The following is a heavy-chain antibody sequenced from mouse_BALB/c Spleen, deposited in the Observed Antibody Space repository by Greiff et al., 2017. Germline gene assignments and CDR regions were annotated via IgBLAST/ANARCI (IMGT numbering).Heavy chain of an antibody. CDR1: GFTFSSYA. Sequence: EVKVVESGGGLVKPGGSLKLSCAASGFTFSSYAMSWVRQTPEKRLEWVASISSGGSTYYPDSVKGRFTISRDNARNILYLQMSSLRSEDTAMYYCARGFYRAAMDYWGQGTSVTGSS. D-gene: IGHD2-12*01. V-gene: IGHV5-6-5*01. CDR3: ARGFYRAAMDY. J-gene: IGHJ4*01. CDR2: ISSGGST.